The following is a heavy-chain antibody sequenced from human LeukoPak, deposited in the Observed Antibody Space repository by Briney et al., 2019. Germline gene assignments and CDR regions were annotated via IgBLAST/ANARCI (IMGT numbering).Heavy chain of an antibody. CDR1: GGSISSGDYY. V-gene: IGHV4-30-4*01. CDR3: ARDLRGYSGYVLNWYFDL. Sequence: SETLSLTCTVSGGSISSGDYYWSWIRQPPGKGLEWIGYIYYSGSTYYNPSLKSRVTISVDTSKNQFSLKLSSVTAADTAVYYCARDLRGYSGYVLNWYFDLWGRGTLVTVSS. J-gene: IGHJ2*01. CDR2: IYYSGST. D-gene: IGHD5-12*01.